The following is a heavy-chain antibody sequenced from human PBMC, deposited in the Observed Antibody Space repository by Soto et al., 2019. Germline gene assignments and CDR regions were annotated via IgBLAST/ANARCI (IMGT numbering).Heavy chain of an antibody. Sequence: QLKLQQSGPGLVKPSETLSLTCTVSGVSISNPYYSWGWIRRPPGKGLKWIGSIHYSGSTFYNPSLRSRVTISLDTSRNQFSLRLTSVSVADKAVYYCARRQSTDTVQAPAAIYADDGFDFWGQGTMVTVSS. CDR1: GVSISNPYYS. CDR3: ARRQSTDTVQAPAAIYADDGFDF. V-gene: IGHV4-39*01. D-gene: IGHD2-2*01. CDR2: IHYSGST. J-gene: IGHJ3*01.